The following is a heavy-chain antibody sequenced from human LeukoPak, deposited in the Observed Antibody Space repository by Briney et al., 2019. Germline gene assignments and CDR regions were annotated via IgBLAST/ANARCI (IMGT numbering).Heavy chain of an antibody. V-gene: IGHV1-69*04. CDR3: AIQIYGTNFDY. D-gene: IGHD2/OR15-2a*01. J-gene: IGHJ4*02. CDR2: IIPILGIA. CDR1: GGTFSSYA. Sequence: VASVKVSCKASGGTFSSYAISWVRQAPGQGLEWMGRIIPILGIANYAQKFQGRVTITADKSTSTAYMELSSLRSEDTAVYYCAIQIYGTNFDYWGQGTLVTVSS.